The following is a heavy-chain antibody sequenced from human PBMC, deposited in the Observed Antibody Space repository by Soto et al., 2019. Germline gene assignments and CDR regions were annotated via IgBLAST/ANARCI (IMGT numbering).Heavy chain of an antibody. Sequence: EVQLLESGGGLVQPGGSLRLSCAASGFTFSSYAMSWVRQAPGKGLEWVSGISGSGGSTYYADSVKGRFTISRDNSKNTLYLQMNSLRAEDTAVYYCAKEKVNYGSGRRENNWFAPWGQGTLVTVSS. D-gene: IGHD3-10*01. CDR2: ISGSGGST. J-gene: IGHJ5*02. V-gene: IGHV3-23*01. CDR3: AKEKVNYGSGRRENNWFAP. CDR1: GFTFSSYA.